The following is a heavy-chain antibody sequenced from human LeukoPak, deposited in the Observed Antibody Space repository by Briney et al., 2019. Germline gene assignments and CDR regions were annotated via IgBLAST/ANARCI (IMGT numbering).Heavy chain of an antibody. CDR1: GGSISSSSYY. J-gene: IGHJ4*02. V-gene: IGHV4-39*07. CDR3: ARDSNIARFFI. CDR2: IYYNGNT. Sequence: SETLSLTCTVSGGSISSSSYYWGWIRQPPGKGLEWIRSIYYNGNTYYNPSLKSRVTISLDTSKNQFSLKLTSMTAADTALYFCARDSNIARFFIWGQGALVTVSS. D-gene: IGHD3-3*01.